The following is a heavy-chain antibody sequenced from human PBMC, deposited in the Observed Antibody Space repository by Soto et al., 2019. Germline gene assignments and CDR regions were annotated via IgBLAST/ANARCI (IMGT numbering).Heavy chain of an antibody. J-gene: IGHJ5*02. CDR3: ARNYGGKSDWFDP. CDR2: IDPSDSYT. Sequence: GESLKISCNGSGYSFTSYWISWVRQMPGKGLEWMGRIDPSDSYTNYSPSFQGHVTISADKSISTAYLQWSSLKASDTAMYYCARNYGGKSDWFDPWGQGTLVTVYS. CDR1: GYSFTSYW. V-gene: IGHV5-10-1*01. D-gene: IGHD4-17*01.